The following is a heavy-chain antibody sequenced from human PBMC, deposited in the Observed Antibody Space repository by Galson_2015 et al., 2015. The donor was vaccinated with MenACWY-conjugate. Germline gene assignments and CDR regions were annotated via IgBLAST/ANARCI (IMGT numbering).Heavy chain of an antibody. CDR2: IWDDGSYK. CDR3: ARVCDACYMDD. D-gene: IGHD2-2*01. J-gene: IGHJ6*03. CDR1: GFTFGTYG. Sequence: SLRLSCAASGFTFGTYGIHWVRQAPAKGLEWVALIWDDGSYKYYADSVKGRFTISRDNSKNTLYLQMNSLRAEDTAVYYCARVCDACYMDDWGKGTTVTVSS. V-gene: IGHV3-33*08.